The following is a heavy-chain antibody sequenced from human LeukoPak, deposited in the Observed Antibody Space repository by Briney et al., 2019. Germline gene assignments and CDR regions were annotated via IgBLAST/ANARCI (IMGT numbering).Heavy chain of an antibody. CDR3: ARDLRDTAMDYFDY. Sequence: ASVTVSCKASGYTFTSYGISWVRQAPGQGLEWMGWISAYNGNTNYAQKLQGRVTITTDTSTSTAYMELRSLRSDDTAVYYCARDLRDTAMDYFDYWGQGILVTASS. CDR1: GYTFTSYG. CDR2: ISAYNGNT. J-gene: IGHJ4*02. D-gene: IGHD5-18*01. V-gene: IGHV1-18*01.